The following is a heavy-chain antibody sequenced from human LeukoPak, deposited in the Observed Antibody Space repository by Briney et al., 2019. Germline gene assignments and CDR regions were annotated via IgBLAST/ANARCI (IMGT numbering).Heavy chain of an antibody. V-gene: IGHV3-33*01. CDR1: GFTFSSYG. CDR3: ARVSDFWSGYLLY. J-gene: IGHJ4*02. CDR2: IWYDGSNK. D-gene: IGHD3-3*01. Sequence: GGSLRLSCAASGFTFSSYGMHWVRQAPGKGLEWVAVIWYDGSNKYYADSVKGRFTISRDNSKNTLYLQMNSLRAEDTAVYYCARVSDFWSGYLLYWGQGTLVTVYS.